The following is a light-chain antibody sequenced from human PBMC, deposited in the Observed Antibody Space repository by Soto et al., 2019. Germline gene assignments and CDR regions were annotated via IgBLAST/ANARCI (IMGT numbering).Light chain of an antibody. J-gene: IGKJ1*01. CDR1: QTISIY. V-gene: IGKV1-39*01. CDR2: AAS. CDR3: QQSYSTLWT. Sequence: DIQMTQSPSSLSASVGDRATITCRASQTISIYLNWYQQKPGKATELLIYAASSLQSGVPSRFSGSGSGTEFTLTISSLQPQDFETYYCQQSYSTLWTFGQGTKVEI.